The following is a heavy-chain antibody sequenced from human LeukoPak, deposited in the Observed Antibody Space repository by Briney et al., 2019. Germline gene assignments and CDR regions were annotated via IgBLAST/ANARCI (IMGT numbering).Heavy chain of an antibody. D-gene: IGHD5-24*01. CDR1: GFTFSSYW. Sequence: GGSLRLSCAGSGFTFSSYWMTWVRQAPGKGLEWVANIKEDGSAIYYVPSVKGRFTISRDNAKNSVSLQMNSLRDEDTAVYYCAMKAVPRPRLHDAFDFWGQGTVVSVSS. CDR3: AMKAVPRPRLHDAFDF. CDR2: IKEDGSAI. J-gene: IGHJ3*01. V-gene: IGHV3-7*01.